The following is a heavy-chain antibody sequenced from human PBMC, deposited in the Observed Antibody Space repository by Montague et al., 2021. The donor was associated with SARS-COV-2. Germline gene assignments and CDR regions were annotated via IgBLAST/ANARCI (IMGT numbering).Heavy chain of an antibody. CDR3: ARKTIYFDY. Sequence: SETLSLTCTVSGDSISRGNWWTWVRQPPGKELEWIGEIYHSGSPNYNPSLKSRVTISVDRSKSQFSLNLRSVTAADTAVYYCARKTIYFDYWGQGTLVTASS. J-gene: IGHJ4*02. V-gene: IGHV4-4*02. CDR2: IYHSGSP. CDR1: GDSISRGNW. D-gene: IGHD1/OR15-1a*01.